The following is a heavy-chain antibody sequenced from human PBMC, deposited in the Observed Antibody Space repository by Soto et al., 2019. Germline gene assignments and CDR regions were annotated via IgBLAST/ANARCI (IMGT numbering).Heavy chain of an antibody. J-gene: IGHJ5*02. Sequence: SETLSLTCSVCGGSIGSSSYYFGWIRQPPGKGLEWIGSLYYTGTTNYNSSLKSRVTISADKSQNQFSLRLSSVTAADTAVYYCGAYCSRTHCYEWFDPWGQGTLVTVSS. CDR2: LYYTGTT. D-gene: IGHD2-2*01. CDR3: GAYCSRTHCYEWFDP. CDR1: GGSIGSSSYY. V-gene: IGHV4-39*01.